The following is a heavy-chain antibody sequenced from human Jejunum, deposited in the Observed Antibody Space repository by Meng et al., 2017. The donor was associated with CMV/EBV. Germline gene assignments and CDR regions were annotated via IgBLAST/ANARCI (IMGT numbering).Heavy chain of an antibody. CDR1: RYTCSDYH. CDR2: INPNNGGT. CDR3: ARRSNRVGGPIDY. Sequence: KASRYTCSDYHRHWVRQAPGQGLEWMGWINPNNGGTNYAQKFQGRVTMTRDTSSTTADMDLSSLGSDDTAVYFCARRSNRVGGPIDYWGQGTLVTVSS. D-gene: IGHD1-26*01. J-gene: IGHJ4*02. V-gene: IGHV1-2*02.